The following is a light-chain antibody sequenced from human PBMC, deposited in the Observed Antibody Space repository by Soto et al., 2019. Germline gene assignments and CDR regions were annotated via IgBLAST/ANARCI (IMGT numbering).Light chain of an antibody. CDR2: RAS. CDR3: QQYTSYSWT. CDR1: QSISSS. J-gene: IGKJ1*01. Sequence: DIQMTQSPSTLSASVGDGVTITCRASQSISSSLAWYQQKPGTAPKLLIYRASTLQSGVPSRFRGSGSGTEFTLTISSLQPDDFASYFCQQYTSYSWTFGQGTKLEIK. V-gene: IGKV1-5*03.